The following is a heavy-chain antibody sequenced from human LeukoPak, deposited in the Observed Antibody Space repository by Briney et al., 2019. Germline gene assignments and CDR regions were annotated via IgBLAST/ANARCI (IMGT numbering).Heavy chain of an antibody. Sequence: GGSLRLSCAASGFTFSTYGMNWVRQAPGKGLEWVAFIRYDGSDKYYANSVKGRFTISRDNSQNTLYLQMNSLRAEDTAVYYCAKDHVPNGYYYHMDVWGTGTTVTVSS. CDR3: AKDHVPNGYYYHMDV. CDR2: IRYDGSDK. D-gene: IGHD2-8*01. V-gene: IGHV3-30*02. J-gene: IGHJ6*03. CDR1: GFTFSTYG.